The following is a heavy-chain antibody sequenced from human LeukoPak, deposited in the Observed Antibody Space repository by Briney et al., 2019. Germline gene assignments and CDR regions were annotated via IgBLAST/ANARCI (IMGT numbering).Heavy chain of an antibody. J-gene: IGHJ4*02. V-gene: IGHV3-73*01. CDR3: ASFPSGSYSAY. CDR1: GFSFSGSG. Sequence: GGSLRLSCAASGFSFSGSGMHWVRQASGKGLEWVGHIRSKVDSYATVYGESVKGRFIITRDDSENTAYLQMNSLKTEDTAVYYCASFPSGSYSAYWGQGTLVTVSS. CDR2: IRSKVDSYAT. D-gene: IGHD1-26*01.